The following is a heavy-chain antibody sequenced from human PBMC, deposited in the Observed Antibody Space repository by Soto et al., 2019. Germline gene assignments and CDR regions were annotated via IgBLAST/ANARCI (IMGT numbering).Heavy chain of an antibody. CDR2: INPNSGGT. CDR1: GYTFTGYY. D-gene: IGHD4-17*01. Sequence: ASVKVSCKASGYTFTGYYMHWVRQAPGQGLEWMGWINPNSGGTNYAQKFQGWVTMTRDTSISTAYMELSRLRSDDTAVYYCARELRLPEYNWFDPWGQGTLVTVSS. J-gene: IGHJ5*02. V-gene: IGHV1-2*04. CDR3: ARELRLPEYNWFDP.